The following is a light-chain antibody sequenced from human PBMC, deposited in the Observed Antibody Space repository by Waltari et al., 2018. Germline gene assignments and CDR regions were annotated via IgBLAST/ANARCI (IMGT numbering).Light chain of an antibody. Sequence: QSALNQPASVSGSPGQSITIPCTGTSSDVGGYNYVSWYQQHPGKAPKLMIYEVSNRPSGVSNRFSGSQSGNTASLTISGLQAEDEADYYCSSYTSSSTRVFGGGTKLTVL. CDR3: SSYTSSSTRV. J-gene: IGLJ3*02. CDR1: SSDVGGYNY. V-gene: IGLV2-14*01. CDR2: EVS.